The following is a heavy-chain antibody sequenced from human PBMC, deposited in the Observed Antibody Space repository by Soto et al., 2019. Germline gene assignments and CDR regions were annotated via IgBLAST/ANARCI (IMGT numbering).Heavy chain of an antibody. CDR1: GDSISAYS. J-gene: IGHJ4*02. CDR3: AREGNLGRWLQPLDF. CDR2: IHYNGNT. D-gene: IGHD5-12*01. V-gene: IGHV4-59*01. Sequence: PSETLSLTCTVSGDSISAYSWSWVRQPPGKGLEWIGNIHYNGNTKYNPSHKSRVTMSLDTSKNQFSLRLISVTAADTAKYFCAREGNLGRWLQPLDFWGQGTLVTVSS.